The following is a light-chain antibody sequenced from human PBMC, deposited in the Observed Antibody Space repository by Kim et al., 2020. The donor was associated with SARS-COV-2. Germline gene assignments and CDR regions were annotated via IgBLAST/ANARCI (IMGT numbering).Light chain of an antibody. J-gene: IGKJ1*01. V-gene: IGKV1-17*03. Sequence: ASVEDRVTITCRASQGIDNWLTWFQQKPGKVPKRLIYAASVLQSGVPSRFSGSGSGTEFTLTISSLQPEDFATYYCQQHIAYPWTFGQGTKVDIK. CDR2: AAS. CDR1: QGIDNW. CDR3: QQHIAYPWT.